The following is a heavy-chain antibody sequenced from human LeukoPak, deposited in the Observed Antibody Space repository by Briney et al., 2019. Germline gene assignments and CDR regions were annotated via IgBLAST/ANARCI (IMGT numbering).Heavy chain of an antibody. V-gene: IGHV3-66*01. CDR1: GFIVNNYG. CDR3: ASWGSGWYYFDY. CDR2: IYSGGST. J-gene: IGHJ4*02. D-gene: IGHD6-19*01. Sequence: PGGSLRLSCAASGFIVNNYGMSWVRQAPGKGLEWVSVIYSGGSTYYADSVKGRFTISRDNSKNTLYLQMNSLRAEDTAVYYCASWGSGWYYFDYWGQGTLVTVSS.